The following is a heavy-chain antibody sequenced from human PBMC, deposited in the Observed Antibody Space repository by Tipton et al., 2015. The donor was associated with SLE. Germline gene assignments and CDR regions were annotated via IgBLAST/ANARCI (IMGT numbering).Heavy chain of an antibody. D-gene: IGHD3-9*01. CDR1: GGSISRSNFY. CDR3: AGHPQLAYFDP. V-gene: IGHV4-39*07. Sequence: TLSLTCTVSGGSISRSNFYWAWIRQPPGKGLEWIGSFYYGKSTFYNPSLKSRVTISVDTSKNHFSLLLSAVTAADTAVYYCAGHPQLAYFDPWGPGTLVTVSS. CDR2: FYYGKST. J-gene: IGHJ4*02.